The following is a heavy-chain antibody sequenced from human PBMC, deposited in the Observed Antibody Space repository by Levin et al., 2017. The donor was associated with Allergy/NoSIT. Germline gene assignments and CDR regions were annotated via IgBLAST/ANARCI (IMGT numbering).Heavy chain of an antibody. D-gene: IGHD3-9*01. CDR3: ARSSGSPLTGYYIGDY. J-gene: IGHJ4*02. CDR1: GFSFSSDW. Sequence: GGSLRLSCAASGFSFSSDWMTWVRQAPGKGLEWVANINKDGSERYYVDSLKGRFTISRDNAKNSLYLEMNSLRVDDTAVYYCARSSGSPLTGYYIGDYWGQGTLVTVSS. CDR2: INKDGSER. V-gene: IGHV3-7*04.